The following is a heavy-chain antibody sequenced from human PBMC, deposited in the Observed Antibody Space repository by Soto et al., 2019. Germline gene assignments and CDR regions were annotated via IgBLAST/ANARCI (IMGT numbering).Heavy chain of an antibody. CDR2: IWYDGSNK. Sequence: QVQLVESGGGVVQPGRSLGLSCAASGFTFSSYGMHWVRQAPGKGLEWVAVIWYDGSNKYYADSVKGRFTISRDNSKNTLYLQMNSLRAEDTAVYYCARDRYAAVYYFDYWGQGTLVTVSS. D-gene: IGHD2-8*01. V-gene: IGHV3-33*01. CDR1: GFTFSSYG. CDR3: ARDRYAAVYYFDY. J-gene: IGHJ4*02.